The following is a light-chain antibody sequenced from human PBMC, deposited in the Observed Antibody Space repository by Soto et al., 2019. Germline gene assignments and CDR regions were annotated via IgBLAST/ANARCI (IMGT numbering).Light chain of an antibody. Sequence: QSVLTQPASVSGSPGQSIAISCTGTSSDVGGYNYVSWHQQRPGKAPKVLISVVSNRPSGVSNRFSGSKSGNTASLTISGLQAEDEADYYCSSYRSGGTFVFGSGTKV. CDR2: VVS. J-gene: IGLJ1*01. CDR3: SSYRSGGTFV. CDR1: SSDVGGYNY. V-gene: IGLV2-14*01.